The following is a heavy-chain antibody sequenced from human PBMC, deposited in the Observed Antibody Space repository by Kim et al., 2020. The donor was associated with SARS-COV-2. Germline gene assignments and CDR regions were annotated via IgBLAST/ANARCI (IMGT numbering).Heavy chain of an antibody. Sequence: SETLSLTCTVSGGSVISGNYYWTWIRQPPGKALEWIGYIYYSGSTTYNPSLKSRVTMSVDTSKNPFSLNLSSVTTADTAVYYCARRRDEGWDRYFDYWGQRILVTVSS. V-gene: IGHV4-61*03. J-gene: IGHJ4*02. D-gene: IGHD6-19*01. CDR2: IYYSGST. CDR3: ARRRDEGWDRYFDY. CDR1: GGSVISGNYY.